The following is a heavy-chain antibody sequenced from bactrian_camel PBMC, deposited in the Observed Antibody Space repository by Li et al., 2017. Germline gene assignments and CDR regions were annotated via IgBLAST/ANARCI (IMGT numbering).Heavy chain of an antibody. Sequence: HVQLVESGGGSVQAGGSLKISCAASGYTFSSECMGWFRQEPGGCDAVAVIDSDGSTRYADSVKGRFAISKDNAENTLYLQMNSPQPEDTAMYYCGADPYPLDARARVVAGIYWGQGTQVTVS. CDR1: GYTFSSEC. CDR2: IDSDGST. J-gene: IGHJ4*01. CDR3: GADPYPLDARARVVAGIY. V-gene: IGHV3S9*01. D-gene: IGHD6*01.